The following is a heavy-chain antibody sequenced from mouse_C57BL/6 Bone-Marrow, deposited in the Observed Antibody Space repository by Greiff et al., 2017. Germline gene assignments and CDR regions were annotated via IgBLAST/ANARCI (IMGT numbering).Heavy chain of an antibody. D-gene: IGHD1-1*01. CDR1: GYTFTDYE. CDR3: TRSERLLLRKVGPWFAY. Sequence: VQLQQSGAELVRPGASVTLSCKASGYTFTDYEMHWVKQTPVHGLEWIGAIDPETGGTAYNQKFKGKAILTADKSSSTAYMELRSLTSEDSAVYYCTRSERLLLRKVGPWFAYWGQGTLVTVSA. CDR2: IDPETGGT. V-gene: IGHV1-15*01. J-gene: IGHJ3*01.